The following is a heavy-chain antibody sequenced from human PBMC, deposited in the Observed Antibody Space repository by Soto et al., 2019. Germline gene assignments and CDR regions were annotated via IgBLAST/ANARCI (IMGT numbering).Heavy chain of an antibody. Sequence: GGSLRLSCAASGVTFSNYAMSWVRQAPGKGLEWVSTISGSGGSTYYADSVKGRFTISRDNSKNTLYLQMNSLRAEDTAVYYCAKARYYDSSGYTGLFDYWGQGTLVTVSS. J-gene: IGHJ4*02. V-gene: IGHV3-23*01. CDR2: ISGSGGST. CDR1: GVTFSNYA. CDR3: AKARYYDSSGYTGLFDY. D-gene: IGHD3-22*01.